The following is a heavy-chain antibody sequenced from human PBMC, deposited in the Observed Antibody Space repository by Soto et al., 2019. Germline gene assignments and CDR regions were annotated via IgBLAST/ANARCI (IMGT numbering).Heavy chain of an antibody. D-gene: IGHD3-3*01. J-gene: IGHJ5*02. CDR2: IYYSGTT. Sequence: QVQLQESGPGLVKPSETLSLTCTVSGGSISTYYWSWIRQPPGKGLEWIGYIYYSGTTHYNPSLKGRATIAVDTSNSQFSLKLTSVTAADTAVYYCARGGLRLDLFDPWGQGTLGTVSS. CDR1: GGSISTYY. V-gene: IGHV4-59*01. CDR3: ARGGLRLDLFDP.